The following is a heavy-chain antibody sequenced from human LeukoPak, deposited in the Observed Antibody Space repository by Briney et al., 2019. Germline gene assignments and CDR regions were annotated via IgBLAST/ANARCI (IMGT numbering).Heavy chain of an antibody. CDR3: ARDFRRGQYFDY. J-gene: IGHJ4*02. CDR1: GFSFRSYW. Sequence: PGGSLRLSXAASGFSFRSYWMHWVRQAPGEGLVWVSRINSDGSNTNYADSVKGRFTISRDSAKNTLYLQMNSLRAEDTAVYYCARDFRRGQYFDYWGQGTLVTVSS. CDR2: INSDGSNT. D-gene: IGHD3-10*01. V-gene: IGHV3-74*01.